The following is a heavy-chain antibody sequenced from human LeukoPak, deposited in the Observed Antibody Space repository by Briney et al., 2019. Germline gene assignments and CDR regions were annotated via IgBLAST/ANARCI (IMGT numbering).Heavy chain of an antibody. V-gene: IGHV5-51*01. CDR3: ARQPYSSTWSMDY. D-gene: IGHD6-13*01. J-gene: IGHJ4*02. Sequence: PGESLKISCKGSGYSFTSYWIAWVRQMPGKGLEWMGIIYPGDSGTRYSPSFQGQVTISADKSITTAYLQWGSLKASDTAMYYCARQPYSSTWSMDYWGQGTLVTVSS. CDR1: GYSFTSYW. CDR2: IYPGDSGT.